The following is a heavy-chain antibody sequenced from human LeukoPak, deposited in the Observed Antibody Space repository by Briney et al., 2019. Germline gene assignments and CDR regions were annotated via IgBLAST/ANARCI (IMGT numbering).Heavy chain of an antibody. J-gene: IGHJ6*02. CDR3: ARAGITGTTTLDYYYGMDV. V-gene: IGHV4-34*01. Sequence: PSETLSLTCAVYGGSFSGHYWSWIRQPPGKGLEWIGEINHSGSTNYNPSLKSRVTISVDTSKNQFSLKLSSVTAADTAVYYCARAGITGTTTLDYYYGMDVWGQGTTVTVSS. CDR2: INHSGST. D-gene: IGHD1-20*01. CDR1: GGSFSGHY.